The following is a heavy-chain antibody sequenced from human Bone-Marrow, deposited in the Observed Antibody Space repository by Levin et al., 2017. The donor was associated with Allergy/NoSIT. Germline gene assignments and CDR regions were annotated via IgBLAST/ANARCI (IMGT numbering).Heavy chain of an antibody. Sequence: GESLKISCAASGFTFSSYAMNWVRQTPGKGLEWVSIISGGGGDTSYADSVKGRFTISRDNSKNTRFLQMNSLGAEDTAVYYCAKFSHYWYFDLWGRGTLVTVSS. J-gene: IGHJ2*01. CDR2: ISGGGGDT. CDR1: GFTFSSYA. V-gene: IGHV3-23*01. CDR3: AKFSHYWYFDL.